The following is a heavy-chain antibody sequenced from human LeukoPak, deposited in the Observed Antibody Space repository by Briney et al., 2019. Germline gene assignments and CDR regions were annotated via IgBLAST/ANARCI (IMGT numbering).Heavy chain of an antibody. CDR1: GFTFSSYS. Sequence: GGSLRLSCAASGFTFSSYSMNWVRQAPGKGLEGVSSISSSSSYIYYADSVKGRFTISRDNAKNSLYLQMNSLRAEDTAVYYCPSVPYDILTGYYNYWGQGTLVTVSS. CDR2: ISSSSSYI. D-gene: IGHD3-9*01. J-gene: IGHJ4*02. V-gene: IGHV3-21*01. CDR3: PSVPYDILTGYYNY.